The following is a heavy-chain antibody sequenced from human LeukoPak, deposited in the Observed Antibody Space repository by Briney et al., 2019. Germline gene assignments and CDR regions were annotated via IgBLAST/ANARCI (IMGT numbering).Heavy chain of an antibody. V-gene: IGHV3-23*01. J-gene: IGHJ4*02. D-gene: IGHD3-22*01. CDR2: ISTSGGTT. CDR1: GFTFGSYA. Sequence: PGGSLRLSCAASGFTFGSYAMSWVRQAPGKGLEWVSGISTSGGTTSYAESVKGRFTVSRDNPRNTLYMEMNSLRDEDTAAYYCAVMHRYYDGSGYWVQWGQGTLVTVSS. CDR3: AVMHRYYDGSGYWVQ.